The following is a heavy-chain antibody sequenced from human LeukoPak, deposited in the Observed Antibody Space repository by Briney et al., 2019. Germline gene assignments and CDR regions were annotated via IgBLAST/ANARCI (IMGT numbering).Heavy chain of an antibody. D-gene: IGHD3-3*01. Sequence: SETLSLTCAVYGGSFSGYSWTWIRQPPGKGLGWIGEINHSGSTNYNPSLKSRVTISVDTSKNQFSLRLSSVAAADTAVYYCARETGYDFWSDYFDYWGQGTLVTVSS. CDR2: INHSGST. V-gene: IGHV4-34*01. CDR1: GGSFSGYS. J-gene: IGHJ4*02. CDR3: ARETGYDFWSDYFDY.